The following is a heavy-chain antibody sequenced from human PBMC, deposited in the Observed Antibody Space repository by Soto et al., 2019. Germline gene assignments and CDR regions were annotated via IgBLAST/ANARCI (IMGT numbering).Heavy chain of an antibody. CDR1: GFTFRGFS. CDR2: VTSSPSSM. D-gene: IGHD3-22*01. V-gene: IGHV3-21*01. Sequence: LRLPCAASGFTFRGFSMHWVRQSPGKGLEWVSSVTSSPSSMFYADSVKGRFTISRDDAKDPLFLQMNSLSADDTAVYYCAREADLASRRYVLEYWGLGTMLTVSS. J-gene: IGHJ4*02. CDR3: AREADLASRRYVLEY.